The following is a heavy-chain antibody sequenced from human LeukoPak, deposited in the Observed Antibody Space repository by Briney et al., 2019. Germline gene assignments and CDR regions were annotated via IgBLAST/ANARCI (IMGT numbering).Heavy chain of an antibody. D-gene: IGHD3-10*01. Sequence: ESGGSLRLSCAASGFTFSSYGMSWVRQAPGKGLEWVSAISGSGGSTYYADSVKGRFTISRDNSKNTLYLQMNSLRAEDTAVYYCAKDDHYYGSGSYYDFDYWGQGTLVTVSS. J-gene: IGHJ4*02. CDR1: GFTFSSYG. V-gene: IGHV3-23*01. CDR2: ISGSGGST. CDR3: AKDDHYYGSGSYYDFDY.